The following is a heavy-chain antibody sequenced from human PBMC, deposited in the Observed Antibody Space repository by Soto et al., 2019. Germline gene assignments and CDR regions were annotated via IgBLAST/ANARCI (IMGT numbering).Heavy chain of an antibody. D-gene: IGHD1-26*01. Sequence: QVQLQESGPGLVKPSQTLSLTCTVSGGSVSSGGQYWSWIRQHPGKGLEWIGNIYYSGDTYYNPSLSSRITISVDTSMNQFSLSLSSVTAADTAVYYCARRYPRLYFGLWGRGTLLTVSS. CDR2: IYYSGDT. V-gene: IGHV4-31*03. CDR1: GGSVSSGGQY. J-gene: IGHJ2*01. CDR3: ARRYPRLYFGL.